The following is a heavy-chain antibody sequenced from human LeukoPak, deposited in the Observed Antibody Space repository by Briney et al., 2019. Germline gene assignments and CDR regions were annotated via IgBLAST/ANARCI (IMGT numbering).Heavy chain of an antibody. J-gene: IGHJ4*02. V-gene: IGHV3-23*01. D-gene: IGHD2-21*02. Sequence: GGSLRLSCAASGFTFSSYAMSWVRQAPGKGLEWVSAISGSGGSTYYADSVKGRFTISRDNSKNTLYLQMNSLRAEDTAVYYCAKAHRRSIVVVTATRYYFDYWGQGTLVTVSS. CDR3: AKAHRRSIVVVTATRYYFDY. CDR1: GFTFSSYA. CDR2: ISGSGGST.